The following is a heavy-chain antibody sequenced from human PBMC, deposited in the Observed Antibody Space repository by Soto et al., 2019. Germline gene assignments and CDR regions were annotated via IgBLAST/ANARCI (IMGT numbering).Heavy chain of an antibody. V-gene: IGHV3-21*01. CDR2: ISAGSLFI. Sequence: GGSLRLSCAGSGFTFSAYNINWVRQAPGKGLEWVSSISAGSLFIYQPDSMKGRFTISRDDARNSVYLQMNSLTAEDTAVYYCARSTGVGVRGACWGQGTQVTVSS. J-gene: IGHJ4*02. D-gene: IGHD2-2*01. CDR3: ARSTGVGVRGAC. CDR1: GFTFSAYN.